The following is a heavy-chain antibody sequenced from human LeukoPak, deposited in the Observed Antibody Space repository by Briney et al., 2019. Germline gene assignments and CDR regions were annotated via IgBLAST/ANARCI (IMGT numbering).Heavy chain of an antibody. D-gene: IGHD4-11*01. CDR3: ARAREMTTTLLDH. CDR1: GDSFSSFY. J-gene: IGHJ4*02. CDR2: VYYSGST. Sequence: SETLSLTCAVSGDSFSSFYWSWVRQPPGKGLEWMGYVYYSGSTNYNPSLKSRVTLSLDTSNNQFSLKLTSVTTSDTAVYFCARAREMTTTLLDHWGQGTLVTVSS. V-gene: IGHV4-59*01.